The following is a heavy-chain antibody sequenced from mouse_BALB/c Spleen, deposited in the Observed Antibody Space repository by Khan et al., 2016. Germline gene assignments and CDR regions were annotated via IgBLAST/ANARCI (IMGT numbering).Heavy chain of an antibody. CDR2: ILPGSGST. D-gene: IGHD1-2*01. CDR3: ARSYYGYFAMDY. CDR1: GYTFTDYY. Sequence: QVQLQQPGTELPRPGASVKLSCKASGYTFTDYYLHWVMQRTGQGLEWIGEILPGSGSTYYNEKFKGKASLTADTSSSTAYMQLSSLTSEDSAVYCCARSYYGYFAMDYWGHGASVTFSS. V-gene: IGHV1-77*01. J-gene: IGHJ4*01.